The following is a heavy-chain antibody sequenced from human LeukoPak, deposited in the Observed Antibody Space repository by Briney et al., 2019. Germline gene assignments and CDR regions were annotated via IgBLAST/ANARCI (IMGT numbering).Heavy chain of an antibody. CDR3: TRDLMTGFSSGWYFGS. V-gene: IGHV3-23*01. CDR1: GLMFENFA. CDR2: TSGDEDST. Sequence: GGSLRLSCAASGLMFENFAMSWVRQAPGKGLGWVSVTSGDEDSTHYAESVRGRFIISTDVSKNSLYLQMDSLRGDDPAVYYCTRDLMTGFSSGWYFGSWGQGTLVTVSS. J-gene: IGHJ4*02. D-gene: IGHD6-19*01.